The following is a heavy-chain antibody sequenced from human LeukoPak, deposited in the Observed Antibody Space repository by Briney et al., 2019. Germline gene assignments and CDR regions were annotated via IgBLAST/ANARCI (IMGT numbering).Heavy chain of an antibody. CDR2: ISYDGSNK. CDR1: GFTFSSYA. CDR3: ARDGYNYVGAFDY. D-gene: IGHD5-24*01. V-gene: IGHV3-30*04. Sequence: GRSLRLSCAASGFTFSSYAMHWVRQAPGKGLEWVAVISYDGSNKYYADSVKGRFTISRDNSKNTLYLQMNSLRAEDTAVYYCARDGYNYVGAFDYWGQGTLVTVSS. J-gene: IGHJ4*02.